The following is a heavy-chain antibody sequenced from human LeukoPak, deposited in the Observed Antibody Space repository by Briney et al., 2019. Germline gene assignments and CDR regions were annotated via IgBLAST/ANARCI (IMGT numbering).Heavy chain of an antibody. V-gene: IGHV4-39*01. CDR2: FSCSGST. CDR1: GGSISSSTYC. D-gene: IGHD4-17*01. CDR3: ARLRSPVTILYYFDY. Sequence: SETLSLTCTVSGGSISSSTYCWGWIRQPQGKGLEWVISFSCSGSTYYNPSLKSRVTISVDTSKNQFNLKLSSVTAADTAVYYCARLRSPVTILYYFDYWGQGTLVTVSS. J-gene: IGHJ4*02.